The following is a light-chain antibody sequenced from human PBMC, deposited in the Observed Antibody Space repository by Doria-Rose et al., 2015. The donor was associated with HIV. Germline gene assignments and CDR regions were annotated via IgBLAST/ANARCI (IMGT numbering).Light chain of an antibody. Sequence: DIQVTQSPSTLSASVGDRVTITCWASQSISNSVAWYQQKPGKVPKLLIYQASGVDSGVPSRFSGSGSGTEFTLTISRLQPDDFATYYCQHYSHYFRTFGQGTKLEVK. J-gene: IGKJ1*01. CDR3: QHYSHYFRT. V-gene: IGKV1-5*03. CDR2: QAS. CDR1: QSISNS.